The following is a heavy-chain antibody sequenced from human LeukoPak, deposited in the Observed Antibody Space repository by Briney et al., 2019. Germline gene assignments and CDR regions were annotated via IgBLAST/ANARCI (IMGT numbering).Heavy chain of an antibody. J-gene: IGHJ5*02. CDR2: IYYSGST. Sequence: PSETLSLTCTVSGGSINNYYWNWIRQSPGKGLEWIGYIYYSGSTSYNPSLKSPVTISVDTSKNQFSLKLSSVTAADTAVYYCARHEYSGSYYGLSWFDPWGQGTLVTVSS. V-gene: IGHV4-59*08. CDR1: GGSINNYY. D-gene: IGHD1-26*01. CDR3: ARHEYSGSYYGLSWFDP.